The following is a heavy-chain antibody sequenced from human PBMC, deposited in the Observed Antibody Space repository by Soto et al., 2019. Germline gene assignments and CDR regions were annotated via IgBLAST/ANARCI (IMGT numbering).Heavy chain of an antibody. CDR3: ARDVNGGFCGG. CDR2: ISSRNNDM. CDR1: GFTFSRYS. Sequence: EVQLVESGGGLVKPGGSLRLSCAASGFTFSRYSMNWVRQAPGKGLELVSTISSRNNDMYYVDSVKCRFTISRDNARNSVYLQMNSLRADDTAVYYCARDVNGGFCGGWGQGTLVTVSS. J-gene: IGHJ4*02. V-gene: IGHV3-21*01. D-gene: IGHD2-21*01.